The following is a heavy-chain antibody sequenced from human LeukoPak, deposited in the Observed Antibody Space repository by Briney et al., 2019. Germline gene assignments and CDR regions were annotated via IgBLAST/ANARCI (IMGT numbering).Heavy chain of an antibody. CDR2: IKQDETEK. J-gene: IGHJ4*02. CDR1: GFTFSNFW. Sequence: QPGESLRLSCTASGFTFSNFWMGWVRQAPGKGLEWVANIKQDETEKFYLGSVKGRFTISRDNAKNSLYLQMNSLRAEDTAVYYCARNDYGKYYFDYWGQGTLVTVSS. D-gene: IGHD4-17*01. V-gene: IGHV3-7*01. CDR3: ARNDYGKYYFDY.